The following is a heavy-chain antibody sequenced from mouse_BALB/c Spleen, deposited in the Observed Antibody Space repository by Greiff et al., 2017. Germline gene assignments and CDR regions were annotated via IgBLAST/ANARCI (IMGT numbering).Heavy chain of an antibody. CDR3: ARATTVERTDAMDY. J-gene: IGHJ4*01. CDR1: GFSLTSYG. CDR2: IWAGGST. V-gene: IGHV2-9*02. Sequence: VKLMESGPGLVAPSQSLSITCTVSGFSLTSYGVHWVRQPPGKGLEWLGVIWAGGSTNYNSALMSRLSISKDNSKSQVFLKMNSLQTDDTAMYYCARATTVERTDAMDYWGQGTSVTVSS. D-gene: IGHD1-1*01.